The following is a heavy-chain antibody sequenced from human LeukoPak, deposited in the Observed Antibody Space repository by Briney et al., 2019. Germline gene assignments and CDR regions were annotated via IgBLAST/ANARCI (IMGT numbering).Heavy chain of an antibody. D-gene: IGHD2-2*02. V-gene: IGHV3-30*18. Sequence: GGSLRLSCAAPGFTFSSYGMHWVRQAPGKGLEWVAVISYDGSNKYYADSVKGRFTISRDNSKNTLYLQMNSLRAEDTAVYYCAKDLGCSSTSCYNRQLYYYYGMDVWGQGTTVTVSS. CDR1: GFTFSSYG. J-gene: IGHJ6*02. CDR2: ISYDGSNK. CDR3: AKDLGCSSTSCYNRQLYYYYGMDV.